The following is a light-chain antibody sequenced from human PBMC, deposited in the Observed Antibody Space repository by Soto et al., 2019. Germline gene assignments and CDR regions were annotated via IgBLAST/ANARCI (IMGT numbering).Light chain of an antibody. CDR2: DVT. J-gene: IGLJ2*01. CDR3: SSYTSSITLI. Sequence: QSALTKPASVSGSPGQSITISCTGTSSDVGVYNYVSWYQQHPGKAPKLVIYDVTNRPSGVSDRFSGSKSGNTASLTISGLQAEDEADYYCSSYTSSITLIFGGGTKLTVL. V-gene: IGLV2-14*01. CDR1: SSDVGVYNY.